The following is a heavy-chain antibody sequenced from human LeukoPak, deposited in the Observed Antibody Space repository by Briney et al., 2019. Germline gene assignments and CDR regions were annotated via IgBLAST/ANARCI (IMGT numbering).Heavy chain of an antibody. CDR3: AKDHYDFWSGYSYLFDY. CDR1: GFTFSSNA. D-gene: IGHD3-3*01. CDR2: ISGSGGST. Sequence: GGSLRLSCAASGFTFSSNAMSWVRQAPGKGLEWVSAISGSGGSTYYADSVKGRFTISRDNSKNTLYLQMNSLRAEDTAVYYCAKDHYDFWSGYSYLFDYWGQGTLVTVSS. V-gene: IGHV3-23*01. J-gene: IGHJ4*02.